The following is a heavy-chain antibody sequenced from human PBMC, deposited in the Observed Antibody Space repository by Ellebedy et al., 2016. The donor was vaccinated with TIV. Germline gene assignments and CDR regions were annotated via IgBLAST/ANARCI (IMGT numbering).Heavy chain of an antibody. D-gene: IGHD3-10*01. CDR2: MNASGYV. CDR1: GRSFVGYY. CDR3: ARGRRFSASFYPMMSTFEV. Sequence: SETLSLXCSVQGRSFVGYYCSWIRQSPGKGLEWIGVMNASGYVNYTTSLKSRIIMSIDTSKRQISLNLKSATAADTAVYYCARGRRFSASFYPMMSTFEVWGQGTTVIVSS. J-gene: IGHJ3*01. V-gene: IGHV4-34*01.